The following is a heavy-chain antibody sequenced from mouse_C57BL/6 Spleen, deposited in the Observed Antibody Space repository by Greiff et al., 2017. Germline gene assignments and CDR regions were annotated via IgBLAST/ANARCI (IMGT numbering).Heavy chain of an antibody. D-gene: IGHD1-1*01. Sequence: VQLQQSGAELVRPGASVKLSCTASGFNIKDYYMHWVKQRPEQGLEWIGRIDPEDGDTEYAPKFQGKATMTADTSSNTAYLQLSSLTSEDTAVYYCTHIITTVVAKFDYWGQGTTLTVSA. CDR3: THIITTVVAKFDY. V-gene: IGHV14-1*01. CDR1: GFNIKDYY. J-gene: IGHJ2*01. CDR2: IDPEDGDT.